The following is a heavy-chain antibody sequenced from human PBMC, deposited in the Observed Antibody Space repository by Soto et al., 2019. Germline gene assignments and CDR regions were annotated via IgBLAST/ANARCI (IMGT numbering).Heavy chain of an antibody. V-gene: IGHV1-2*02. CDR3: ARGGGTILAPLP. Sequence: QVQLVQSGAEVKKPGASVKVSCKASGYTFTGYFMHWVRQAPGQGLEWMGWIKPNSGATKYAQKLKGRVPLSRETSIRTAYMELTGLRSDDTAVYYCARGGGTILAPLPWGQGTQVTVPS. CDR2: IKPNSGAT. J-gene: IGHJ5*02. CDR1: GYTFTGYF. D-gene: IGHD3-3*01.